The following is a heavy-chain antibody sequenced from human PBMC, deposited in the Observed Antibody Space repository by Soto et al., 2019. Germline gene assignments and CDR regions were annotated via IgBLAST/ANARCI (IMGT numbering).Heavy chain of an antibody. J-gene: IGHJ5*02. V-gene: IGHV1-46*01. CDR2: IDANNGIT. CDR3: ARVVVVAADNWFDP. Sequence: ASVKVSCKASGYTFTDYYMHWVRQAPGQGLEWMGIIDANNGITSYAQKFRGRVTMSRDTSTSTAYMELTSLRSDDTAVYYCARVVVVAADNWFDPWGQGTLVTVSS. CDR1: GYTFTDYY. D-gene: IGHD2-15*01.